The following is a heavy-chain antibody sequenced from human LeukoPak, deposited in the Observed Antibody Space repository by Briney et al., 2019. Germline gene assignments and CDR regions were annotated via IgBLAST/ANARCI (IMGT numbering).Heavy chain of an antibody. V-gene: IGHV4-59*01. CDR1: GVSISSYY. Sequence: SETLSLTCTVSGVSISSYYWSWIRQPPGKGLEWIGYIFYSGRTSYNPSLKSRVTISLDTSKNQFSLMLSSVTAADTAFYYCARAGGGNTAMDLDYWAREPWSPSPQ. CDR3: ARAGGGNTAMDLDY. D-gene: IGHD5-18*01. J-gene: IGHJ4*02. CDR2: IFYSGRT.